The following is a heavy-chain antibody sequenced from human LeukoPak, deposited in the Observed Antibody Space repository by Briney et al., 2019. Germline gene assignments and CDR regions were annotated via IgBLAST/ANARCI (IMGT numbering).Heavy chain of an antibody. Sequence: GASVKVSCKASGYTFTAWYIHWVRQAPGQGLEWMGWINPNSGGTNYAQKFQGRVTMTRDTSISTAYMELSRLRSDGTAVYYCARITEIFDYWGQGTLVTVSS. CDR2: INPNSGGT. CDR1: GYTFTAWY. CDR3: ARITEIFDY. V-gene: IGHV1-2*02. J-gene: IGHJ4*02.